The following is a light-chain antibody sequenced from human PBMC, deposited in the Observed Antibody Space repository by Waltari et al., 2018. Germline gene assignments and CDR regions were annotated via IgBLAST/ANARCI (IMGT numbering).Light chain of an antibody. CDR1: SSDVGGYNY. CDR2: EVS. V-gene: IGLV2-8*01. CDR3: SSYAGRNDWV. J-gene: IGLJ3*02. Sequence: QSALTQPPSASGSPGQSVTISCTGTSSDVGGYNYVPWYQQYPGKAPKLMIYEVSKWPSGVPDRFSGSKSGNTASLTVSGLQAEDEADYYCSSYAGRNDWVFGGGTKLTVL.